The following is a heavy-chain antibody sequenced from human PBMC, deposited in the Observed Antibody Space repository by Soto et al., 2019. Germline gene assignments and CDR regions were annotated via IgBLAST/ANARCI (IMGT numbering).Heavy chain of an antibody. Sequence: PSGTLSLTCVISGDSVSSNSAGWNWIRQSPSRGLEWLGRTYYKSKWNNDYALSVKSRITINPDTSKNQFSLHLYSVTPEDTAVYYCTGITCFGGMDAWGQGTPVTVSS. V-gene: IGHV6-1*01. D-gene: IGHD3-10*01. CDR1: GDSVSSNSAG. CDR2: TYYKSKWNN. CDR3: TGITCFGGMDA. J-gene: IGHJ6*02.